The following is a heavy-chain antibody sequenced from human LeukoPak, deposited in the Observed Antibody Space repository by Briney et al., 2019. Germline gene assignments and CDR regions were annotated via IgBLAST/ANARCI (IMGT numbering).Heavy chain of an antibody. CDR2: ISRSITTI. V-gene: IGHV3-48*01. J-gene: IGHJ4*02. Sequence: PGGSLRLSCVASGFTFSTYGMNWVRQAPGKGLEWVSYISRSITTIYYADSVKGRFTISRDNSKNTLYLQMNSLRAEDTAVYYCVRDDDRPDNGLDYWGQGTLVTVSS. CDR3: VRDDDRPDNGLDY. D-gene: IGHD3-22*01. CDR1: GFTFSTYG.